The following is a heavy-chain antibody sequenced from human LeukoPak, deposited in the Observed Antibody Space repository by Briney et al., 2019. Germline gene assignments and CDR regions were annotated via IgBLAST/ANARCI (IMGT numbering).Heavy chain of an antibody. D-gene: IGHD3-3*01. CDR2: ISYDGSNK. V-gene: IGHV3-30*04. J-gene: IGHJ6*02. CDR3: ARVGGEVLSGHRTGYYYAMDV. Sequence: GGSLRLSCAASGFTFTRFAMYWVRQAPGKGLEWVALISYDGSNKYYADSVKGRFTISRDNSKNTVYLQMNSPRAEDTAVYYCARVGGEVLSGHRTGYYYAMDVWGQGTTVTVSS. CDR1: GFTFTRFA.